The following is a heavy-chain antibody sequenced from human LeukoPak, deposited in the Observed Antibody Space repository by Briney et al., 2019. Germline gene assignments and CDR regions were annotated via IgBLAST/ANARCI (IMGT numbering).Heavy chain of an antibody. CDR1: GFTFDVYA. CDR3: AKDQTPYYYYYGMDV. Sequence: GGSLRPSFAPPGFTFDVYAIPWVRQAPGKGLNWFSLISGDGGSTYYADSVKGRFTISRDNSKNSLYLQMNSLRTEATALYYCAKDQTPYYYYYGMDVWGQGTPVTVSS. J-gene: IGHJ6*02. V-gene: IGHV3-43*02. CDR2: ISGDGGST.